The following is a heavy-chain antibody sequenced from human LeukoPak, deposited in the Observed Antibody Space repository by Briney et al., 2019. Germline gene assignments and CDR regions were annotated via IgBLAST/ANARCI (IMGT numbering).Heavy chain of an antibody. V-gene: IGHV1-69*04. D-gene: IGHD2-15*01. CDR3: ASTYCSGGSCYPPYGMDV. CDR2: IIPIFGIA. J-gene: IGHJ6*02. CDR1: GGTFSSYA. Sequence: SVKVSCKASGGTFSSYAISWVRQAPGQGLEWMGRIIPIFGIANYAQKFQGRVTITADKSTSTAYMELRSLRSEDTAVYYCASTYCSGGSCYPPYGMDVWGQGTTVTVSS.